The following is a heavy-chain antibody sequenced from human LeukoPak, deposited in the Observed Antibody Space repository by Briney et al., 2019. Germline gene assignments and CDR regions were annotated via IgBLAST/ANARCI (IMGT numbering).Heavy chain of an antibody. D-gene: IGHD2-2*01. CDR1: GGTFSSYA. V-gene: IGHV1-69*04. Sequence: SVKVSCKASGGTFSSYAISWVRQAPGQGLEWMGRIIPILGIANYAQKFQGRVTITADKSTSTAYMELSSLRSEDTAVYYCARDLSGYCSSTSCSPGAYWGQGTLVTVSS. CDR2: IIPILGIA. J-gene: IGHJ4*02. CDR3: ARDLSGYCSSTSCSPGAY.